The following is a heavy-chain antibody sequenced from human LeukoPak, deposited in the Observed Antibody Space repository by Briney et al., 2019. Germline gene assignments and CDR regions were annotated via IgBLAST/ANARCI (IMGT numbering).Heavy chain of an antibody. CDR1: GYSFTSYW. V-gene: IGHV5-51*01. CDR2: IYPGDSDT. J-gene: IGHJ4*02. D-gene: IGHD6-13*01. Sequence: GESLKISCKGVGYSFTSYWIGWVRQMPGKGLEWMGIIYPGDSDTRYSPSFQGQVTISADKSISTAYLQWSSLKASDTAMYYCARRPAAAGTVIDYWGQGTLVTVSS. CDR3: ARRPAAAGTVIDY.